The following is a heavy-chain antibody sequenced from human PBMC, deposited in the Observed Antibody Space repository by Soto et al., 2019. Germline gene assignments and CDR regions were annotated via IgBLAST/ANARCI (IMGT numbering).Heavy chain of an antibody. Sequence: SETLSLTCAVYGGSFSGYYLTWIRQPPGKGLEWIGEINHSGRANYNPSLESRVTISVDTSKKQFSLKLTSVTAADTAVYYCARGGVPTIPPLGLWGQGTLVTVSS. CDR2: INHSGRA. V-gene: IGHV4-34*01. CDR1: GGSFSGYY. CDR3: ARGGVPTIPPLGL. D-gene: IGHD5-12*01. J-gene: IGHJ4*02.